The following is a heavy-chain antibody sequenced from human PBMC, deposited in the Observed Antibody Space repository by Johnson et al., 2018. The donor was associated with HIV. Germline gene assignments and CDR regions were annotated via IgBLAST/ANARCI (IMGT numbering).Heavy chain of an antibody. D-gene: IGHD6-19*01. CDR1: GFTFSSYA. J-gene: IGHJ3*02. Sequence: QVQLVESGGGVVQPGRSLRLSCAASGFTFSSYAMHWVRQAPGKGLEWVAVISYDGSNKYYADSVKGRFTISRDNPKHTLSLQMNSLRAEDTAVYYCARDREYGLAWGWALDIWGQGTMVTVSS. CDR3: ARDREYGLAWGWALDI. CDR2: ISYDGSNK. V-gene: IGHV3-30*04.